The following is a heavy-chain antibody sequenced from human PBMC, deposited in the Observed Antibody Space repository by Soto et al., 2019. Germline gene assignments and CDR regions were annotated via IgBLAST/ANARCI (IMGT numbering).Heavy chain of an antibody. CDR2: IKEDGSEK. CDR3: ARDPAGDYYFDY. V-gene: IGHV3-7*05. Sequence: EVQLVESGGGLVQPGGSLRLSCAASGFTFSSYWMSWVRQAPGKGLEWVANIKEDGSEKHYVDSVKGRFTISRDNAKNSLYLQMNSLRAEDTAVYDGARDPAGDYYFDYWGQGTLVTVSS. J-gene: IGHJ4*02. CDR1: GFTFSSYW. D-gene: IGHD4-17*01.